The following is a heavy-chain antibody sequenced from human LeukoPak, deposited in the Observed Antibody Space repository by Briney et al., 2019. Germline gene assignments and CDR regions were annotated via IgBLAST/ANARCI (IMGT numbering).Heavy chain of an antibody. J-gene: IGHJ4*02. Sequence: SETLSLTCTVSGYSISSGYYWGWIRQPPGKGLEWIGSIYHSGSTYYNPSLKSRVTISVDTSKNQFSLKLSSVTAADTAVYYCARHASYYYDSSGYLDYWGQGTLVTVSS. CDR3: ARHASYYYDSSGYLDY. V-gene: IGHV4-38-2*02. CDR1: GYSISSGYY. CDR2: IYHSGST. D-gene: IGHD3-22*01.